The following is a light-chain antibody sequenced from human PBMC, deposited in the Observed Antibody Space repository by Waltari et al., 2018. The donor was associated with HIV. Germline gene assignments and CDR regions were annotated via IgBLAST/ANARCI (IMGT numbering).Light chain of an antibody. J-gene: IGLJ2*01. Sequence: SDLTQPPSVSVSPGQTASITCSGEVLSKQFGYWYQHKKGQAPVLLIYKDTMRASGIPERFSVTTSRTTVTLTISEVQAEDEADYYCQSADTNGTMDIFGGGTKL. CDR1: VLSKQF. CDR3: QSADTNGTMDI. CDR2: KDT. V-gene: IGLV3-25*03.